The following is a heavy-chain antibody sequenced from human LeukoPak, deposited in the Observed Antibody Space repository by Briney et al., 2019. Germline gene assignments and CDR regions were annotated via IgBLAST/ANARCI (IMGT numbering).Heavy chain of an antibody. CDR3: AIEIPPLYYYDSSGSPEY. CDR2: ISGSGGST. CDR1: GFTFSSYA. D-gene: IGHD3-22*01. Sequence: GGSLRLXCAASGFTFSSYAMSWVRQAPGKGLEWVSAISGSGGSTYYADSVKGRFTISRDNSKNTLYLQMNSLRAEDTAVYYCAIEIPPLYYYDSSGSPEYWGQGTLVTVSS. J-gene: IGHJ4*02. V-gene: IGHV3-23*01.